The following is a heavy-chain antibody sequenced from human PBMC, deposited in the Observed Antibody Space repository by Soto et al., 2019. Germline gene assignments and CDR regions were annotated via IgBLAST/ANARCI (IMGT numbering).Heavy chain of an antibody. V-gene: IGHV2-5*02. Sequence: QITLNESGPTQVKPRQTLTLTCTFSGFSLTTSGVGVGWIRQSPGTAPEWLALIYWDDDKRYSPSLKSRLTITKDTSKNQVVMTIADLDPADTATYYCAHRVLRTVFGLVTTTAIYFDFWGQGTPVAVSS. CDR2: IYWDDDK. CDR3: AHRVLRTVFGLVTTTAIYFDF. CDR1: GFSLTTSGVG. D-gene: IGHD3-3*01. J-gene: IGHJ4*02.